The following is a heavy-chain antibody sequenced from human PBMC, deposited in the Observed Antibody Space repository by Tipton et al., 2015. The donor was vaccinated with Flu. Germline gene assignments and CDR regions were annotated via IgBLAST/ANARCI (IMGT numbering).Heavy chain of an antibody. J-gene: IGHJ4*02. Sequence: QSGPEVKKPGAAVKVSCKASGYTFTEYYIHWLRQAPGQGFEWMGWVNPTNGGSSIAQKFRGRFTVTRDMSTSTAYMELRRLKYDDTAKYYCARDSGSDFFDHWGQGNLVIVSS. CDR2: VNPTNGGS. CDR3: ARDSGSDFFDH. D-gene: IGHD1-26*01. CDR1: GYTFTEYY. V-gene: IGHV1-2*02.